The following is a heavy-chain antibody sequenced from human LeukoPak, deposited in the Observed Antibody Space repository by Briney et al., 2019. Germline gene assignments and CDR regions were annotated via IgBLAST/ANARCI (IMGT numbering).Heavy chain of an antibody. D-gene: IGHD5-12*01. V-gene: IGHV1-69*13. CDR1: GGTFSSYA. Sequence: SVKVSCKASGGTFSSYAISWVRQAPGQGLEWMGGIIPIFGTANYAQKFQGRVTITADESTSTAYMELSSLRSEETAVYYCARSSYSGYEEVDYWGQGTLVTVSS. CDR2: IIPIFGTA. CDR3: ARSSYSGYEEVDY. J-gene: IGHJ4*02.